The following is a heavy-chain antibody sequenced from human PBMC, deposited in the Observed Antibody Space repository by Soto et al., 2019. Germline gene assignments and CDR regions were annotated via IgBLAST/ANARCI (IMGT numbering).Heavy chain of an antibody. CDR3: ARDISSDSNWIDP. V-gene: IGHV1-46*03. CDR1: GYNFISYY. D-gene: IGHD6-19*01. CDR2: IHPNTGST. Sequence: ASVKVSCKASGYNFISYYMHWVRQAPGQGLEWIGIIHPNTGSTKYAQRFEGRVTMTRDTSTSTVYLDLTSLTSDDTAVYFCARDISSDSNWIDPWGQGTLVTVSS. J-gene: IGHJ5*02.